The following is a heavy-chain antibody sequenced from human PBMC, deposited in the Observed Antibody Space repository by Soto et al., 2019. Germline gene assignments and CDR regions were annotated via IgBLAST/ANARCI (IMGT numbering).Heavy chain of an antibody. CDR3: ARGGTVEMATIAAFDI. CDR1: GFTISDYY. J-gene: IGHJ3*02. Sequence: PGGSLRLTCAASGFTISDYYMSWIRKAPGKGLEWVSYISSISSYTNYADSVKGRFTISRDNAKNSLYLQMNSLRAEDTAVYYCARGGTVEMATIAAFDIWGQGTLVTVSS. V-gene: IGHV3-11*06. D-gene: IGHD5-12*01. CDR2: ISSISSYT.